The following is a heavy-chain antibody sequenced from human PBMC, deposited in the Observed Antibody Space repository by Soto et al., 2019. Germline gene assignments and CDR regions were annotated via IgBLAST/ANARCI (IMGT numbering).Heavy chain of an antibody. CDR2: ICCDGSNK. J-gene: IGHJ6*03. D-gene: IGHD3-3*01. CDR1: GFTFSSYG. V-gene: IGHV3-33*01. Sequence: PGGSLRLSCASSGFTFSSYGMHWVRQAPRKGLDSVGVICCDGSNKYYADSFKGRFTISRDNSKNTLYLQMNSLRAEDTAVYYCARALGDFWSGYHYYYYYMDDWGKGTTVTVSS. CDR3: ARALGDFWSGYHYYYYYMDD.